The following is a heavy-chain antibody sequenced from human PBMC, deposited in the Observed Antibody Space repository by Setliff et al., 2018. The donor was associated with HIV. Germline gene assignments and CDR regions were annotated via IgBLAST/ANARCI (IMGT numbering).Heavy chain of an antibody. Sequence: SETLSLTCNVSGDSIKDYYWSWIRQPPGKGLEWLGYMSFSANSNYNPSLKNRITISIDTSKSQFSLKLRSVTAADTAMFYCARVKYSYAQGFYYGLDVWGQGTTVTVSS. J-gene: IGHJ6*02. CDR1: GDSIKDYY. V-gene: IGHV4-59*01. D-gene: IGHD5-18*01. CDR3: ARVKYSYAQGFYYGLDV. CDR2: MSFSANS.